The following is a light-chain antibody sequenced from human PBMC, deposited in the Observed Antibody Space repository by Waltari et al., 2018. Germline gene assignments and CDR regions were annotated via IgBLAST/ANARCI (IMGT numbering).Light chain of an antibody. Sequence: QSVLTKPPSVSGAPGQRVTISCTGSTSNIAAGYAVHWYQQLPGTAPKLLIYATTYRPTGVPDRFSASKSGTSASLAVTGLQADDEADYYCQSYDTTLSGSVFGGGTKLTVL. CDR2: ATT. V-gene: IGLV1-40*01. CDR3: QSYDTTLSGSV. J-gene: IGLJ2*01. CDR1: TSNIAAGYA.